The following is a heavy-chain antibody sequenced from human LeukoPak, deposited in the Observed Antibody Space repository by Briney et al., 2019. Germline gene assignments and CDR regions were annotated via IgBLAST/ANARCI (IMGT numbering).Heavy chain of an antibody. V-gene: IGHV3-23*01. D-gene: IGHD3-22*01. CDR2: ISGSGGST. CDR1: GFTFSNAW. J-gene: IGHJ3*02. Sequence: GGSLRLSCAASGFTFSNAWMSWVRQAPGKGLEWVSAISGSGGSTYYADSVKGRFTISRDNSKNTLYLQMNSLRAEDTAVYYCAKDRRKITMIVVVSAFDIWGQGTMVTVSS. CDR3: AKDRRKITMIVVVSAFDI.